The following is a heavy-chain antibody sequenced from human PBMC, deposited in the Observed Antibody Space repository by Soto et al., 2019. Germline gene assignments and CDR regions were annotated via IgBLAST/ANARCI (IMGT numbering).Heavy chain of an antibody. CDR1: GYSFTSYW. V-gene: IGHV5-51*01. CDR3: ARQRPTTYYYYYGMDG. CDR2: IYPGDSDT. J-gene: IGHJ6*02. Sequence: GESLKISCKGSGYSFTSYWIGWVRQMPGKGLEWMGIIYPGDSDTRYSPSFQGQVTISADKSISTAYLQWSSLKASDTAMYYCARQRPTTYYYYYGMDGWGQGTTVTVAS. D-gene: IGHD5-12*01.